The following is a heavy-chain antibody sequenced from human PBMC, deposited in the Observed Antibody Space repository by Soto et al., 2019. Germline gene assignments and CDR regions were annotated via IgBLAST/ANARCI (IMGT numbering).Heavy chain of an antibody. CDR1: GDTFSSYT. D-gene: IGHD2-21*02. CDR2: STPVLGTT. CDR3: ARRRYCGYDCYHKHYYGMDV. J-gene: IGHJ6*02. V-gene: IGHV1-69*08. Sequence: QVQLVQSGAELMKPGSSVKVSCRASGDTFSSYTVNWVRQAPGRGLDGRGRSTPVLGTTDYAQKFKGRVTITADKSSNIVYMELSSLRSEDTAVYYCARRRYCGYDCYHKHYYGMDVWGQGTTVTVAS.